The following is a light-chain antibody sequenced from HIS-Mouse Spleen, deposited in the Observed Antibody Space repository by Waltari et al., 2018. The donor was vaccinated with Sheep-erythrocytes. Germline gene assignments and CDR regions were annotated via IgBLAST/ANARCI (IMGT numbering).Light chain of an antibody. CDR3: CSYAGSYNHV. J-gene: IGLJ1*01. CDR1: SSDVGGYNY. CDR2: DVS. V-gene: IGLV2-11*01. Sequence: QSALTQPRSVSGSPGQSVTISCTGTSSDVGGYNYVSWYQQHPGKAPKLMIYDVSTRPSGVPDRFSGSKSGNTASLTISGLQAEDEADYSCCSYAGSYNHVFATGTKVTVL.